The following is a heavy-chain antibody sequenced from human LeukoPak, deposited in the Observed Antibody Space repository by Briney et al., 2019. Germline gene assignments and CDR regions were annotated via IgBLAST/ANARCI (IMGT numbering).Heavy chain of an antibody. J-gene: IGHJ5*02. D-gene: IGHD1-7*01. CDR1: GYTFTSYY. CDR3: ARGSSITGTTNWFDP. Sequence: ASVKVSCKASGYTFTSYYMHWVRQAPGQGLEWMGIINPSGGSTSYAQKFQGRVTMTRDMSTSTVYMELSSLRSEDTAVYYCARGSSITGTTNWFDPLGPGNPGHRLL. CDR2: INPSGGST. V-gene: IGHV1-46*01.